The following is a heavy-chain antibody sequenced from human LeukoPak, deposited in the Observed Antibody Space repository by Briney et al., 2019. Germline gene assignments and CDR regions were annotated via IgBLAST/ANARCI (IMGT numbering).Heavy chain of an antibody. CDR3: ARVLRWNYVEDAFDI. CDR2: IIPIFGTA. D-gene: IGHD1-7*01. CDR1: GGTFSSYA. J-gene: IGHJ3*02. V-gene: IGHV1-69*05. Sequence: SVKVSCKASGGTFSSYAISWVRQAPGQGLEWTGGIIPIFGTANYAQKFQGRVTITTDESTSTAYMELSSLRSEDTAVYYCARVLRWNYVEDAFDIWGQGTMVTVSS.